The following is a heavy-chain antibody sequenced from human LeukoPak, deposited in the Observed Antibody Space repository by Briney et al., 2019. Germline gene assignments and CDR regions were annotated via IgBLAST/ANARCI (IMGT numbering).Heavy chain of an antibody. CDR2: INPNSGGT. Sequence: ASVKVSCKASGYTFTGHYMHWVRQAPGQGLEWMGWINPNSGGTNYAQKFQGRVTMTRDTSISTAYMELSRLRSDDTAVYYCARATGTGDLRAFDIWGQGTMVTVSS. CDR1: GYTFTGHY. CDR3: ARATGTGDLRAFDI. D-gene: IGHD7-27*01. J-gene: IGHJ3*02. V-gene: IGHV1-2*02.